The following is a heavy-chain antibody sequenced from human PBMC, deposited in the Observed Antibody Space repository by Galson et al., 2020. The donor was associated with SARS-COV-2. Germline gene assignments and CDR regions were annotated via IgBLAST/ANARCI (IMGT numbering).Heavy chain of an antibody. CDR2: ISSSGSTI. CDR1: GFTFSSYE. D-gene: IGHD3-22*01. J-gene: IGHJ4*02. Sequence: QLGASLRLSCAASGFTFSSYEMNWVRQAPGKGLEWVSYISSSGSTIYYADSVKGRFTISRDNAKNSLYLQMNSMRAEDTAVYYCARGGGMIVVANNFDYWGQGTLVTVSS. V-gene: IGHV3-48*03. CDR3: ARGGGMIVVANNFDY.